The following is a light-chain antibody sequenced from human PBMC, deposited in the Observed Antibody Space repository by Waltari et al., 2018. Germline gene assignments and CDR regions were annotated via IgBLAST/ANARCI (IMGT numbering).Light chain of an antibody. CDR1: TSNVGSHY. V-gene: IGLV1-47*01. J-gene: IGLJ1*01. CDR3: AAWDDSLSGRGFV. CDR2: RNV. Sequence: QSVLTQPPSAFGVPAQGVTISCSGSTSNVGSHYVSWYLQLPGMAPQPLISRNVHRPSGALDRFTGSKSGTSASLAISGLRSEDEGDYFCAAWDDSLSGRGFVFGSGTKVTV.